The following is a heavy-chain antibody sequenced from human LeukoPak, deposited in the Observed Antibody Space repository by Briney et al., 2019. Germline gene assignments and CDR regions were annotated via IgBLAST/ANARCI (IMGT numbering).Heavy chain of an antibody. V-gene: IGHV1-8*02. D-gene: IGHD3-16*02. Sequence: ASVKVSCKASGYTFTAYFMHWVRQATGQGLEWMGWMNPNSGNTGYAQKFQGRVTMTRNTSISTAYMELSSLRSEDTAVYYCARFYDYVWGSYRYEDYWGQGTLVTVSS. J-gene: IGHJ4*02. CDR1: GYTFTAYF. CDR2: MNPNSGNT. CDR3: ARFYDYVWGSYRYEDY.